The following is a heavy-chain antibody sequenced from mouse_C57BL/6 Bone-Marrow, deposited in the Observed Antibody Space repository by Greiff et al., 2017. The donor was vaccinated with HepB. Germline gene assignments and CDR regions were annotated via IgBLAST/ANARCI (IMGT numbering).Heavy chain of an antibody. J-gene: IGHJ1*03. CDR1: GYAFSSSW. D-gene: IGHD2-5*01. CDR2: IYPGDGDT. V-gene: IGHV1-82*01. CDR3: CIVRSGLWYFDV. Sequence: QVQLQQSGPELVKPGASVKISCKASGYAFSSSWMNWVKQRPGKGLEWIGRIYPGDGDTNYNGKFKGKATLTADKSSSTAYMQLSSLTSEDSAVYFCCIVRSGLWYFDVWGTGTTVTVSS.